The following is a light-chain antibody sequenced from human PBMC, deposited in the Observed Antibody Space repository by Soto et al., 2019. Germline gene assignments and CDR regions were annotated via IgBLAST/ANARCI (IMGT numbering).Light chain of an antibody. CDR1: TGAVTSGYY. J-gene: IGLJ3*02. CDR3: LLYYGGAGV. V-gene: IGLV7-43*01. Sequence: QAVVTQEPSLTVSPGGTVTLTCASSTGAVTSGYYPNWFQQKPGQAPRALIYSIRNKHSWTPARFSGSLLGDKAALTLSGVQPEDEAEYYCLLYYGGAGVFGGGTKLTVL. CDR2: SIR.